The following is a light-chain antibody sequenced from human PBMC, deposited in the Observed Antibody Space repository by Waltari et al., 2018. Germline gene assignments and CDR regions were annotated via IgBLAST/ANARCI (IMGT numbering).Light chain of an antibody. CDR3: VAWDDSLSGYV. CDR2: RDY. Sequence: QQVSGEAPNLLIYRDYQRRAGIPYLFSCSMTGASASLTISGLRAEDEADYYCVAWDDSLSGYVLCTGTKVSVL. J-gene: IGLJ1*01. V-gene: IGLV1-47*01.